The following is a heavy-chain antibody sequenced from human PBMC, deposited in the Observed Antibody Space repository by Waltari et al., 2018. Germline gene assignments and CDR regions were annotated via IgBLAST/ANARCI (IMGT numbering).Heavy chain of an antibody. CDR3: ARDRASALKSYYDFWSGYYSLGFDY. Sequence: QVQLVQSGAEVKKPGSSVKVSCKASGGTFSSYAISWVRQAPGQGLEWMGGVMPIFGTGNYEEKCQGRVTITTDESTSTAYMELSSLRSEDTAVYYCARDRASALKSYYDFWSGYYSLGFDYWGQGTLVTVSS. CDR2: VMPIFGTG. D-gene: IGHD3-3*01. J-gene: IGHJ4*02. V-gene: IGHV1-69*05. CDR1: GGTFSSYA.